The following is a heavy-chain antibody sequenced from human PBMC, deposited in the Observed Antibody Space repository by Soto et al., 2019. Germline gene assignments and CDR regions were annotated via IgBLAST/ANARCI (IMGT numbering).Heavy chain of an antibody. CDR3: TTGKAVTGTVP. CDR2: IYPGDSDT. J-gene: IGHJ5*02. V-gene: IGHV5-51*01. Sequence: PGESLKISCKCSGYSFTSYWIGWVRQMPGKGLEWMGIIYPGDSDTRYSPSFRGQVTISADKSISTAHLQWSSLKASDTAIYYCTTGKAVTGTVPWGQGSLVTVSS. CDR1: GYSFTSYW. D-gene: IGHD6-19*01.